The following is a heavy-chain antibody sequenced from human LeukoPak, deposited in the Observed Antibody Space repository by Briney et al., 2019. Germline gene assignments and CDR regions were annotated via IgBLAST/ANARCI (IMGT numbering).Heavy chain of an antibody. CDR3: ARPGYSGYDYYYYGMDV. J-gene: IGHJ6*02. D-gene: IGHD5-12*01. Sequence: GEPLKISCKGSGYSFTSYWIGWVRQMPGKGLEWMGIIYPGDSDTRYSPSFQGQVTISADKSISTAYLQWSSLKASDTAMYYCARPGYSGYDYYYYGMDVWGQGTTVTVSS. CDR2: IYPGDSDT. CDR1: GYSFTSYW. V-gene: IGHV5-51*01.